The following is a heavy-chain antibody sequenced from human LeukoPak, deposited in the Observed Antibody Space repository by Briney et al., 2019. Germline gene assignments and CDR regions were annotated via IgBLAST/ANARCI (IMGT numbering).Heavy chain of an antibody. Sequence: GGSLRLSCAASGFTFSSYAMSWVRQAPGKGLEWVGRIKRKTDGGTTDYAAPVKGRFTISRDDSKNTLFLQMNSLKTEDTAVYFCSKWDYGDNAFDVWGPGTMVTVSS. J-gene: IGHJ3*01. D-gene: IGHD4-17*01. CDR1: GFTFSSYA. CDR2: IKRKTDGGTT. CDR3: SKWDYGDNAFDV. V-gene: IGHV3-15*01.